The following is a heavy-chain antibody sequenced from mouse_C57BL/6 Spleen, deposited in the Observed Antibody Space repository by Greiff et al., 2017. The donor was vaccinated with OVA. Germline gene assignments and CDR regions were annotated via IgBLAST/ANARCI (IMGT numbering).Heavy chain of an antibody. J-gene: IGHJ1*03. D-gene: IGHD2-10*01. Sequence: EVKLVESGGGLVQPGGSLSLSCAASGFTFTDYYMSWVRQPPGKALEWLGFIRNKANGYTTEYSASVKGRFTISRDNSQSILYLQMNALRAEDSATYYCARSYSRYFDVWGTGTTVTVSS. V-gene: IGHV7-3*01. CDR2: IRNKANGYTT. CDR3: ARSYSRYFDV. CDR1: GFTFTDYY.